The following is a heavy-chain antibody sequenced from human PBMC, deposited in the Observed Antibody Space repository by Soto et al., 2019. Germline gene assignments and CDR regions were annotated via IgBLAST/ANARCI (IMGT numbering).Heavy chain of an antibody. CDR1: GGSISKFY. Sequence: QVQLQESGPGVVKPSETLSLSCSVSGGSISKFYWSWIRKTAGKGLEWMWRVYATGTTDYNPSLRSRVTMSVDISNKTFSLRLTSVTAADTGVYYCVRDGSKTLRDWFDPWGQGKLVTVSS. J-gene: IGHJ5*02. CDR3: VRDGSKTLRDWFDP. CDR2: VYATGTT. V-gene: IGHV4-4*07.